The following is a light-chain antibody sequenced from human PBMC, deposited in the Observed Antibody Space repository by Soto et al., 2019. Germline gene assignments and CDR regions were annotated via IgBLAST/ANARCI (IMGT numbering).Light chain of an antibody. Sequence: QSALTQPPSVTGSPGQSVTISCSGTSSDVGGYSFVSWYQQHPGNTPKLIIYDVRNRPSEVPDRFSGTKSGNTASLTISGLHAEDEAHYYCCSYAGMYSVIFGGGTKLTVL. CDR1: SSDVGGYSF. CDR2: DVR. CDR3: CSYAGMYSVI. J-gene: IGLJ2*01. V-gene: IGLV2-11*01.